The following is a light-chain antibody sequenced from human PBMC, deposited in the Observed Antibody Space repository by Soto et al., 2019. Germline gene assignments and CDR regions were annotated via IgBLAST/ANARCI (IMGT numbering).Light chain of an antibody. CDR3: QQYGSSPWT. CDR1: QSVRNDY. CDR2: GAS. J-gene: IGKJ1*01. V-gene: IGKV3-20*01. Sequence: EVVLTQFPGTLPVSLGERATLSCRASQSVRNDYLAWYQQKRGQAPRLLIHGASSRPTGIPDRFSGSGSGTDFTLTISRLEPEDFAVYYCQQYGSSPWTFGQGTKVEIK.